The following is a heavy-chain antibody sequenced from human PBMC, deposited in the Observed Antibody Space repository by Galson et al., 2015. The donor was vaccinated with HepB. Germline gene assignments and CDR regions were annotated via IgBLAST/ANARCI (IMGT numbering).Heavy chain of an antibody. CDR3: ARDRRYSSSSPFDY. D-gene: IGHD6-6*01. V-gene: IGHV1-18*01. CDR1: GYTFTSYG. CDR2: ISAYNGNT. J-gene: IGHJ4*02. Sequence: SVKVSCKASGYTFTSYGISWVRQAPGQGLEWMGWISAYNGNTNYAQKLQGRVTMTTDTATSTAYMELRCPRSDDTAVYYWARDRRYSSSSPFDYWGQGTLVTVSS.